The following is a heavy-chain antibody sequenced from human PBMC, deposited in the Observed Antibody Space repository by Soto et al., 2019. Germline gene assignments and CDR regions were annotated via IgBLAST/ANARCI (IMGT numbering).Heavy chain of an antibody. CDR2: IYYSGST. CDR3: AREAPPYDSSGYYSGWFDP. D-gene: IGHD3-22*01. Sequence: SETLSLTCTVSGGSISSGDYYWSWIRQPPGKGLEWIGYIYYSGSTYYNPSLKSRVTISVDTSKNQFSLKLSSVTAADTAVYYCAREAPPYDSSGYYSGWFDPWGRGTLVT. CDR1: GGSISSGDYY. J-gene: IGHJ5*02. V-gene: IGHV4-30-4*01.